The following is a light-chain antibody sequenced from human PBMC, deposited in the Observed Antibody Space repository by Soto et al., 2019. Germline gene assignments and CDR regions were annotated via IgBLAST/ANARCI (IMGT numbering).Light chain of an antibody. J-gene: IGKJ4*01. CDR1: QSVSSSY. Sequence: EIVLTQSPGTLSLSPGERATLSCRASQSVSSSYLAWYQQKPGQAPRLLIYGASSRATGIPDRFSGSGSGPDFTLTISRLEPEDFAVYYCQQYGSSPLLLTFGGGTKVEIK. CDR2: GAS. CDR3: QQYGSSPLLLT. V-gene: IGKV3-20*01.